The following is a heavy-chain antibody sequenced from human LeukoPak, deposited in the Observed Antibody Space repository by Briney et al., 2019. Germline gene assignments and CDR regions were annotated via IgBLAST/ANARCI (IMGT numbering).Heavy chain of an antibody. CDR1: GFTFSSYG. CDR3: AKVHSSSWYCFDY. CDR2: IRYDGSNK. V-gene: IGHV3-30*02. D-gene: IGHD6-13*01. J-gene: IGHJ4*02. Sequence: PGGSLRLSCAASGFTFSSYGMHWVRQAPGKGLEWVAFIRYDGSNKYYADSVKGRFTISRDNSKNTLYLQMNSLRAEDTAVYYCAKVHSSSWYCFDYWGQGTLVTVSS.